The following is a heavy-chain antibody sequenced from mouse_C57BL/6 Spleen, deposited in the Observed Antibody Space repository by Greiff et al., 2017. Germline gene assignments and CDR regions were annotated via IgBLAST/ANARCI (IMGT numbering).Heavy chain of an antibody. CDR3: ARSYGSSYDAMDY. J-gene: IGHJ4*01. D-gene: IGHD1-1*01. CDR2: ISSGGSYT. Sequence: EVQGVESGGDLVKPGGSLKLSCAASGFTFSSYGMSWVRQTPDKRLEWVATISSGGSYTYYPDSVKGRFTISRDNAKNTLYLQMSSLKSEDTAMYYCARSYGSSYDAMDYWGQGTSVTVSS. CDR1: GFTFSSYG. V-gene: IGHV5-6*01.